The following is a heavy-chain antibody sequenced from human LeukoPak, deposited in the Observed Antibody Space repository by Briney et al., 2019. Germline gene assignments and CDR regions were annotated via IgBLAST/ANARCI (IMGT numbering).Heavy chain of an antibody. CDR2: ISYDGSNK. Sequence: GGSLRLSCAASGFTFDDYAMHWVRQAPGKGLEWVAVISYDGSNKYYADSVKGRFTISRDNSRNTLYLQMNSLRAEDTAVYYCARDQGYSYGYGVDYWGQGTLVTVSS. V-gene: IGHV3-30-3*01. D-gene: IGHD5-18*01. CDR3: ARDQGYSYGYGVDY. J-gene: IGHJ4*02. CDR1: GFTFDDYA.